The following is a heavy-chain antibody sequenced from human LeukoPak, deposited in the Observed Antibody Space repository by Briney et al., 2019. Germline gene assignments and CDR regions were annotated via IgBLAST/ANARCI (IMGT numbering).Heavy chain of an antibody. V-gene: IGHV3-30*18. Sequence: GRSLKLSCADSGCTFSIGMHWVRQAPGKGLGWVADMSHDGSNKYYADSVKGRFTSSRDNSKNTLYLQMNSLRAEDTAMYYCAKDQEVPAAGTWGSIDYWGQGTLVTVSS. CDR2: MSHDGSNK. CDR1: GCTFSIG. CDR3: AKDQEVPAAGTWGSIDY. J-gene: IGHJ4*02. D-gene: IGHD6-13*01.